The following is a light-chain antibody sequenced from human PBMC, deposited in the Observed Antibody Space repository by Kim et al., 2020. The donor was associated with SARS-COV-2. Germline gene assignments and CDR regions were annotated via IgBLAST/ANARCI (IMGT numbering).Light chain of an antibody. J-gene: IGKJ4*01. V-gene: IGKV4-1*01. CDR2: WAS. CDR3: QQYYSTPLT. CDR1: RTLLFRSDNKNY. Sequence: DYVMTQSPDSLAVSLGERATINCRSSRTLLFRSDNKNYLAWYQKKPGQPPRLLISWASIRQSGVPDRFTASGSGTDFALTIASLQSEDVAVYYCQQYYSTPLTFGGGTKLEI.